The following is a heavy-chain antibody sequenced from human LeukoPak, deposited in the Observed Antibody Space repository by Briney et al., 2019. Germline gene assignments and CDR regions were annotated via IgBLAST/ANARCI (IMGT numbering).Heavy chain of an antibody. J-gene: IGHJ6*03. D-gene: IGHD6-13*01. CDR1: GFTFSDYY. V-gene: IGHV3-11*01. CDR2: ISSSGSTI. Sequence: GGSLRLSCAASGFTFSDYYMSWIRQAPGKGLEWVSYISSSGSTIYYADSLTSRFTISRDNAKNSLYLQMNSLRAEDTAVYYCARVSSSWYYVNYYYYMDVWGKGTTVTVSS. CDR3: ARVSSSWYYVNYYYYMDV.